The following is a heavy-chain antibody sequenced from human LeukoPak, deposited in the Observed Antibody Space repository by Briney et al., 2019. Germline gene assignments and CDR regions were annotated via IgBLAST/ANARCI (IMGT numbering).Heavy chain of an antibody. CDR1: GGSFSGYY. J-gene: IGHJ5*02. CDR3: ARVAVAGTNWFDP. Sequence: SETLALTCAVYGGSFSGYYWSWIRQPPGKGLEWIGEINHSGSTNYNPSLKSRVTISVDTSKNQFSLRLSSVTAADTAVYYCARVAVAGTNWFDPWGQGTLVTVSS. V-gene: IGHV4-34*01. D-gene: IGHD6-19*01. CDR2: INHSGST.